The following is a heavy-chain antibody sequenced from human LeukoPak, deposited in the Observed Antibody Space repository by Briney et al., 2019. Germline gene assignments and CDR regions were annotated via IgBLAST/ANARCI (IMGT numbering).Heavy chain of an antibody. CDR1: GGSISGGGYS. J-gene: IGHJ5*02. V-gene: IGHV4-30-2*01. CDR3: ARSRPLNWFDP. CDR2: IYDSGST. Sequence: SETLSLTCTVSGGSISGGGYSWSWIRQPPGMNLEWIGYIYDSGSTYYKPSLKSRVTISIDRSKNQFSLKVNSVNAADTAVYYCARSRPLNWFDPWGQGTLVTVSS.